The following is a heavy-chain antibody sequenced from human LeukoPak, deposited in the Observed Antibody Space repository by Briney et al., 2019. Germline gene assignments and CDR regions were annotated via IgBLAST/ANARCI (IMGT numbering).Heavy chain of an antibody. CDR2: AWYDGTNE. V-gene: IGHV3-33*06. J-gene: IGHJ4*02. CDR3: AKPRPDFAYDFDS. Sequence: GRSLRLSCVASGITSSNYGMHWVRQAPGKGLEWVAVAWYDGTNEDYADSVKGRFTVSRDISKHTLYLQMNSLRVDDTAVYYCAKPRPDFAYDFDSWGQGTLVTVSS. D-gene: IGHD1-14*01. CDR1: GITSSNYG.